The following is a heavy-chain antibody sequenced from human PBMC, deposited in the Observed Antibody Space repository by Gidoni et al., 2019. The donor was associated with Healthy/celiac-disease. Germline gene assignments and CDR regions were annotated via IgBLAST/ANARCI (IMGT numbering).Heavy chain of an antibody. CDR2: IWYDGSNK. D-gene: IGHD2-21*02. J-gene: IGHJ3*02. V-gene: IGHV3-33*01. Sequence: QVQLVESGGGVVQPGRSLRLSCAASGFTFSSYGMHWVRQAPGKGLEWVSVIWYDGSNKYYADSVKGRFTISRDNSKNTLYLQMNSLRAEDTAVYYCARTYCGGDCYPDDAFDIWGQGTMVTVSS. CDR3: ARTYCGGDCYPDDAFDI. CDR1: GFTFSSYG.